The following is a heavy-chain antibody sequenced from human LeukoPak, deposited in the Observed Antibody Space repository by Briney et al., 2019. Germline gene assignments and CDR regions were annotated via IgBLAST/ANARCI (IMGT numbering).Heavy chain of an antibody. D-gene: IGHD5-18*01. Sequence: GASVKVSCKASGYTFTGYYMHWVRQAPGQGLEWMGWINPNSGGTNYAQKFQGRVTMTRDTSISTAYMELSRLRSDDTAVYYCARDGEGGYSYGIQYGYYIDVWGKGTTVTVSS. J-gene: IGHJ6*03. CDR1: GYTFTGYY. CDR3: ARDGEGGYSYGIQYGYYIDV. V-gene: IGHV1-2*02. CDR2: INPNSGGT.